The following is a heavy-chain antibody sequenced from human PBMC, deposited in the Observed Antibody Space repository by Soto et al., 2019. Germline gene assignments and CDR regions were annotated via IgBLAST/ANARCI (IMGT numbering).Heavy chain of an antibody. Sequence: AGGSLRLSCAASGFSFSDYEMNWVRQTPGKVLEWLSYISSSGGTIKYADSVKGRFTISRDNAKNSLYLQMHSLRADDTAVYYCARGMKTAVFYVMDVWGQGTTVNVSS. CDR1: GFSFSDYE. J-gene: IGHJ6*02. V-gene: IGHV3-48*03. CDR2: ISSSGGTI. CDR3: ARGMKTAVFYVMDV. D-gene: IGHD2-2*01.